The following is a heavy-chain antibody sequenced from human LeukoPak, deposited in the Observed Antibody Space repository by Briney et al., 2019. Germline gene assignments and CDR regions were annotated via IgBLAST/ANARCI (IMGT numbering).Heavy chain of an antibody. Sequence: ASVKVSCKASGYTFTSYDIKWVRQASGQGLEWMGWMNPNSGNTGYAQKFQGRVTMTRNTSISTAYMELSSLRSEDTAVYYCARAHYYGSGSYYIAGDWFDPWGQGTLVTVSS. CDR1: GYTFTSYD. D-gene: IGHD3-10*01. J-gene: IGHJ5*02. V-gene: IGHV1-8*01. CDR3: ARAHYYGSGSYYIAGDWFDP. CDR2: MNPNSGNT.